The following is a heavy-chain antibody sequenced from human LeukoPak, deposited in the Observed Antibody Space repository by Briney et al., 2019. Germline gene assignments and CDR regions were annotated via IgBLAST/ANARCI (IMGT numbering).Heavy chain of an antibody. V-gene: IGHV4-59*01. Sequence: PSETLSLTCTVSGGSISSYYWSWIRQAPGKGLEWIGYIYYSGSTNYNPSLKSRVTISVDTSKNQFSLKLSSVTAADTAVYYCARVVVATDYYGMDVWGQGTTVTVSS. J-gene: IGHJ6*02. CDR3: ARVVVATDYYGMDV. CDR2: IYYSGST. CDR1: GGSISSYY. D-gene: IGHD5-12*01.